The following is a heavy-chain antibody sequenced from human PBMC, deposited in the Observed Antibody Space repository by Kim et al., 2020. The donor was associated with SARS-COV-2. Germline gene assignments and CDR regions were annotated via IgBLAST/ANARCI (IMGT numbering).Heavy chain of an antibody. CDR3: VRDGIPGTSLPVRDS. CDR2: ISSDDGGI. Sequence: GGSLRLSCVASGFTFSDYSINWVRQAPGKGLEWVSLISSDDGGISYADAARGRVTVSRAGAENSRKAQMNRMTVEDEAVDYCVRDGIPGTSLPVRDSWG. D-gene: IGHD2-2*01. V-gene: IGHV3-48*01. J-gene: IGHJ5*01. CDR1: GFTFSDYS.